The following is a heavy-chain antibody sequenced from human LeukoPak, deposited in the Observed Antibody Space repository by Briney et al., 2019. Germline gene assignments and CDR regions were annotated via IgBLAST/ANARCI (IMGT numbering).Heavy chain of an antibody. CDR3: ARASMAAADY. J-gene: IGHJ4*02. CDR1: GFTFSSYA. Sequence: GRSLRLSCAASGFTFSSYAMHWVRQAPGKGLEWVAVISYDGSNKYYADSVKGRFTISRDNSKNTLYLQMNSMRAEDTAVYYCARASMAAADYWGQGTLVTVSS. D-gene: IGHD2/OR15-2a*01. CDR2: ISYDGSNK. V-gene: IGHV3-30*04.